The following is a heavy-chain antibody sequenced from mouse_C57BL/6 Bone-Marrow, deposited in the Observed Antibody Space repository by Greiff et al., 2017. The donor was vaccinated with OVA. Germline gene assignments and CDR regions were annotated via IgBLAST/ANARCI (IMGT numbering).Heavy chain of an antibody. V-gene: IGHV5-6*01. Sequence: EVKLMESGGDLVKPGGSLKLSCAASGFTFSSYGMSWVRQTPDKRLEWVATISSGGSYTYYPDSVKGRVTFSRDNSKNTLYLQMSSMTSEDTAMYYCARQAYYSNYDYAMDYWGKGASVTVSS. CDR3: ARQAYYSNYDYAMDY. D-gene: IGHD2-5*01. CDR2: ISSGGSYT. J-gene: IGHJ4*01. CDR1: GFTFSSYG.